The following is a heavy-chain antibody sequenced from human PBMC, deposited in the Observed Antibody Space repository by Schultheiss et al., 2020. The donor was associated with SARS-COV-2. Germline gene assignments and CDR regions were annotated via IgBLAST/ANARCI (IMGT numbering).Heavy chain of an antibody. J-gene: IGHJ4*02. Sequence: GESLKISCAASGFTFSSYGMHWVRQAPGKGLEWVAVIWYDGSNKYYADSVKGRFTISRDNSKNTLYLQMNSLRADDTAVYYCVRDLVGANDYWGQGSLVTVSS. V-gene: IGHV3-33*08. CDR1: GFTFSSYG. D-gene: IGHD3-16*01. CDR2: IWYDGSNK. CDR3: VRDLVGANDY.